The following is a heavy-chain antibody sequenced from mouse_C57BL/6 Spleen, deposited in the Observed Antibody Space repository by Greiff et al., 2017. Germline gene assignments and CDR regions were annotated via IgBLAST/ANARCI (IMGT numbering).Heavy chain of an antibody. CDR3: ARERDYYGSSSYYFDY. V-gene: IGHV1-53*01. CDR1: GYTFTSYW. D-gene: IGHD1-1*01. CDR2: INPSNGGT. Sequence: QVQLQQPGTELVKPGASVKLSCKASGYTFTSYWMHWVKQRPGQGLEWIGNINPSNGGTNYNEKFKSQATLTVDKSSSTAYMQLSSLTSEDSAVYYCARERDYYGSSSYYFDYWGQGTTLTVSS. J-gene: IGHJ2*01.